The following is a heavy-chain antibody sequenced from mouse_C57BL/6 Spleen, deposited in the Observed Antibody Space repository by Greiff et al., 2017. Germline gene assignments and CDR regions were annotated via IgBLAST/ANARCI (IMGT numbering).Heavy chain of an antibody. V-gene: IGHV1-76*01. J-gene: IGHJ4*01. CDR1: GYTFTDYY. D-gene: IGHD1-1*01. CDR2: IYPGSGNT. CDR3: AREEDTVEEAMDY. Sequence: VQLQQSGAELVRPGASVKLSCKASGYTFTDYYINWVKQRPGQGLEWIARIYPGSGNTYYNEKFKGKATLTAEKSSSTAYMQLSSLTSEDSAVYFCAREEDTVEEAMDYWGQGTSVTVSS.